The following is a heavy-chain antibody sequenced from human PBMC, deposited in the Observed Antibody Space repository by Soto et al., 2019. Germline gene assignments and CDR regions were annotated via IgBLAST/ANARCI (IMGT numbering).Heavy chain of an antibody. CDR3: AKVYGDYYHAFPM. Sequence: EEQLLESGGGSVQPGGSLRLSCAASGFTFSRYAMTWVRQAAGQGLEWVSTIISTGGTTYYADSVKGRFTISRDNSKNTLYLQMNSLRAEDTAVYYCAKVYGDYYHAFPMWGQGTMVTVSS. V-gene: IGHV3-23*01. D-gene: IGHD4-17*01. CDR2: IISTGGTT. CDR1: GFTFSRYA. J-gene: IGHJ3*02.